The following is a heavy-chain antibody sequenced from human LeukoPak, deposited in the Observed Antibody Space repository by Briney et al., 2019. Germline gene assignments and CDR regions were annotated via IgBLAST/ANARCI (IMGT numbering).Heavy chain of an antibody. CDR3: ARVNYDFWSGHVSGFDP. J-gene: IGHJ5*02. CDR2: ISSSGSTI. D-gene: IGHD3-3*01. V-gene: IGHV3-48*04. CDR1: GFTFSSYA. Sequence: GSLRLSCAASGFTFSSYAMSWIRQAPGKGLEWVSYISSSGSTIYYADSVKGRFTISRDNAKNSLYLQMNSLRAEDTAVYYCARVNYDFWSGHVSGFDPWGQGTLVTVSS.